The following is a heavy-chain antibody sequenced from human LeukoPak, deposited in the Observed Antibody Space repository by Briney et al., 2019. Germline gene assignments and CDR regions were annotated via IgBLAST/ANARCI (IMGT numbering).Heavy chain of an antibody. CDR1: GFTFSSYS. CDR2: ISSSSSYI. J-gene: IGHJ5*02. V-gene: IGHV3-21*01. Sequence: GGSLRLSCAASGFTFSSYSMNWVRQAPGKGLEWVSSISSSSSYIYYADSVKGRFTISRDNAKNSLYLQMNSLRAEDTAVYYCARDNSVRDEAWWFNPWGQGTLVTVSS. CDR3: ARDNSVRDEAWWFNP. D-gene: IGHD5-24*01.